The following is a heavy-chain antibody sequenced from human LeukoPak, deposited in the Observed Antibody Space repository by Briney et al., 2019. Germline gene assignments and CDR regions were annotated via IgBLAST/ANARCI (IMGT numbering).Heavy chain of an antibody. CDR3: AGDYGDYSAFDI. CDR2: IWYDGSNK. CDR1: GFTFSSYG. V-gene: IGHV3-33*01. Sequence: GGSLRLSCAASGFTFSSYGMHWVRQAPGKGLEWVAVIWYDGSNKYYADSVKGRFPISRDNSKNTLYLQMNSLRAEDTAVYYCAGDYGDYSAFDIWGQGTMVTVSS. D-gene: IGHD4-17*01. J-gene: IGHJ3*02.